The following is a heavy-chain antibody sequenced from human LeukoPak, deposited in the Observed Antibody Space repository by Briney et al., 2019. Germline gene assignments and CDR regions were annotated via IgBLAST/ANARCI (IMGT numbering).Heavy chain of an antibody. D-gene: IGHD3-22*01. V-gene: IGHV4-59*12. J-gene: IGHJ4*02. CDR3: ARVHYYDSSGPIDY. CDR1: GGSISSYY. CDR2: IYYSGST. Sequence: SETLSLTCTVSGGSISSYYWSWIRQPPGKGLEWIGYIYYSGSTNYNPSLKSRVTISVDTSKNQFSLKLSSVTAADTAVYYCARVHYYDSSGPIDYWGQGTLVTVSS.